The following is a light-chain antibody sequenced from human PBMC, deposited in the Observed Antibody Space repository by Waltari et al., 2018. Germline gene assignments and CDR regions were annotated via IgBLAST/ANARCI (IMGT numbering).Light chain of an antibody. J-gene: IGKJ4*01. Sequence: DFQMSQSPSCLSASVGARVTITCRASQSISTYLNWYQQKPGKAPNLLIYAASSLQSGVPSRFSGSGSGTDFTLTISSLQPEDFATYYCQQSYSPLTFGGGTKVEIK. CDR3: QQSYSPLT. V-gene: IGKV1-39*01. CDR1: QSISTY. CDR2: AAS.